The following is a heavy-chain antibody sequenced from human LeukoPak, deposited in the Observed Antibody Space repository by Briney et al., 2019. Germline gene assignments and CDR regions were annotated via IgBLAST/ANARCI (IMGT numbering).Heavy chain of an antibody. CDR2: IYYSGST. CDR3: ARVRELTGKDAFYI. CDR1: GGSISSSSYY. J-gene: IGHJ3*02. V-gene: IGHV4-39*07. D-gene: IGHD7-27*01. Sequence: SETLSLTCTVSGGSISSSSYYWGWIRQPPGKGLEWIGSIYYSGSTYYNPSLKSRVTISVDTSKNQFSLKLSSVTAADTAVYYCARVRELTGKDAFYIWGQGTMVTVSS.